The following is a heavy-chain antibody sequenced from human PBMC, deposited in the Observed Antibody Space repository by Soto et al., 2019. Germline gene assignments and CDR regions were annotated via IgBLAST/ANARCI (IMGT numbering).Heavy chain of an antibody. CDR1: GFTFSTYA. CDR2: ISSGGTNT. Sequence: EVQLLESGGGLLQPGGSLRLSCAASGFTFSTYATSWVRQAPGRGLEWVSAISSGGTNTYYADTVKGRFTISRDNSKNTLYLQMNSLRDEDTAVDYCVFRVGRDYWGQGTLVTVSS. CDR3: VFRVGRDY. D-gene: IGHD1-26*01. V-gene: IGHV3-23*01. J-gene: IGHJ4*02.